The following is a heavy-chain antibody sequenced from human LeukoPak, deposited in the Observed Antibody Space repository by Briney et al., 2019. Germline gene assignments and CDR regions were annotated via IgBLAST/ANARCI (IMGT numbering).Heavy chain of an antibody. CDR2: ISYDGSNK. Sequence: GRSLRLSCAASGFTFSSYAMHWVRQAPGKGLEWVAVISYDGSNKYYADSVKGRFTISRDNSKNTLYLQMNSLRAEDTAVYYCAKVGKSGRSLAPYGMDVWGQGTTVIVSS. V-gene: IGHV3-30*04. D-gene: IGHD1-26*01. CDR3: AKVGKSGRSLAPYGMDV. CDR1: GFTFSSYA. J-gene: IGHJ6*02.